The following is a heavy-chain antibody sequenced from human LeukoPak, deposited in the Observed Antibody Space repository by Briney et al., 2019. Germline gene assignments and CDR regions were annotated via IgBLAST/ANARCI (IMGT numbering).Heavy chain of an antibody. CDR3: ARDIVLMVYAIRDYYYYGMDV. D-gene: IGHD2-8*01. Sequence: GRSLRLSCAASGFTFSSHGMHWVRQAPGKGLEWVAVIWYDGSNKYYADSVKGRFTISRDNSKNTLYLQMNSLRAEDTAVYYCARDIVLMVYAIRDYYYYGMDVWGQGTTVTVSS. J-gene: IGHJ6*02. CDR1: GFTFSSHG. CDR2: IWYDGSNK. V-gene: IGHV3-33*01.